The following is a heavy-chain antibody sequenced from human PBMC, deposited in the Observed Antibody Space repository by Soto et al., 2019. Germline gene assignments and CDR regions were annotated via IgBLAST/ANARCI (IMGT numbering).Heavy chain of an antibody. V-gene: IGHV1-69*13. D-gene: IGHD6-25*01. CDR2: IIPIFGTA. Sequence: SSVKVAFKASGCTFSSYAISWVRQAPGQGLEWMGGIIPIFGTANYAQKFQGRVTITADESTSTAYMELSSLRSEQTAVYYCARVWVAAADAFDIWGQGTMVTV. CDR1: GCTFSSYA. J-gene: IGHJ3*02. CDR3: ARVWVAAADAFDI.